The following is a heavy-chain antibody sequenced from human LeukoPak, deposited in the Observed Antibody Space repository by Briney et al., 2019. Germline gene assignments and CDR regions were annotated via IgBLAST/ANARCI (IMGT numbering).Heavy chain of an antibody. CDR1: GGSISSSRYY. J-gene: IGHJ4*02. CDR2: IYYSGST. Sequence: SETLSLTCTVSGGSISSSRYYWGWIRQPPGKGLEWIGSIYYSGSTYYNPSLKSRVTISVDTSKNQFSLKLSSVTAADTAVYYCARVDYYGSGDPDYWGQGTLVTVSS. V-gene: IGHV4-39*07. CDR3: ARVDYYGSGDPDY. D-gene: IGHD3-10*01.